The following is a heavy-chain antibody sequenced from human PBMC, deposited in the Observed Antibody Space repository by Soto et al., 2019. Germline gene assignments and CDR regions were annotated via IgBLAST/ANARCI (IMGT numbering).Heavy chain of an antibody. V-gene: IGHV2-5*02. CDR3: ARGTGWLDP. CDR1: GFSLSTSGVG. J-gene: IGHJ5*02. CDR2: IYWDYDT. Sequence: QITLKESGPTLVKPTQTLTLTCTFSGFSLSTSGVGVGWIRQPPGKALEWLALIYWDYDTRYSPSLKSRLTITKDTCKNQVVLTMTNMERVDTATYYCARGTGWLDPWGQGTLVTVS. D-gene: IGHD3-16*01.